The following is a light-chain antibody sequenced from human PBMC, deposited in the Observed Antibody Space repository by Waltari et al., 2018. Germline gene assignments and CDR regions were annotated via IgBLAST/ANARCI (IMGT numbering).Light chain of an antibody. CDR1: QRVSSCY. CDR2: GAS. J-gene: IGKJ2*01. Sequence: IVLTQSPGTLSLSPGERPTLSCRASQRVSSCYLAGYQQKPGQAPRLLIDGASRRATGIPEGFGGSGSGTDFTLTSSSLEPEDCAVYYCQQYGSSPPSYTFGQGTKLEIK. V-gene: IGKV3-20*01. CDR3: QQYGSSPPSYT.